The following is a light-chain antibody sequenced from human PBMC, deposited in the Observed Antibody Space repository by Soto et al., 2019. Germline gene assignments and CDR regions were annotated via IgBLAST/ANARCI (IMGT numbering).Light chain of an antibody. J-gene: IGKJ1*01. CDR1: QGISTY. V-gene: IGKV1-9*01. Sequence: DIQLTQSPSFLSASVGDRVTITCWASQGISTYLAWYQQKPGKAPKLLVYAASTLQSGVPSRFSGSGSGTEFTLTISSLQPEDFATYYCQQLFSYPRTFGQGTKVEIK. CDR3: QQLFSYPRT. CDR2: AAS.